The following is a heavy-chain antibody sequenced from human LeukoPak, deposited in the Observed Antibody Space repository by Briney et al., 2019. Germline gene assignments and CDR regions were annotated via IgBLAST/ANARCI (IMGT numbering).Heavy chain of an antibody. Sequence: SETLSLTCAVSGGSISSSNWWSWVRQPPGKGLEWIGEIYHSGSTNYNPSLKSRVTISVDKSKNQFSLKLSSVTAADTAVYYCASAPLGYCSGGSCYVWGPYYYGMDVWGQGTTVTVSS. CDR1: GGSISSSNW. J-gene: IGHJ6*02. CDR2: IYHSGST. CDR3: ASAPLGYCSGGSCYVWGPYYYGMDV. V-gene: IGHV4-4*02. D-gene: IGHD2-15*01.